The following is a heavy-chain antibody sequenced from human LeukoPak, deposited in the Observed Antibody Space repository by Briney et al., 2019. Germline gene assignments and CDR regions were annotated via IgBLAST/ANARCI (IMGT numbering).Heavy chain of an antibody. D-gene: IGHD2-2*01. V-gene: IGHV1-2*02. CDR3: ATTPGGYCTSTNCLFNY. CDR1: GFTLTDFY. J-gene: IGHJ4*02. Sequence: GASVKVSCRASGFTLTDFYSHCGPQAPGQGLEWMGWINPNSGSTSFTRKFQGRVTMTRDTSISTAYMELSRLRSDDPAVYYCATTPGGYCTSTNCLFNYWGQGTLVTVSP. CDR2: INPNSGST.